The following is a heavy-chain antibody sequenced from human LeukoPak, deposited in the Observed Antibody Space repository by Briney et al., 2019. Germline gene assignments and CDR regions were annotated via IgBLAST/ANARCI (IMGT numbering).Heavy chain of an antibody. D-gene: IGHD1-26*01. J-gene: IGHJ4*02. V-gene: IGHV3-53*01. CDR3: AREGWELLGGYYFDY. Sequence: GGSLRLSCAASGFTFSTYGMQWVRQAPGRGLEWVSVIYSGGSTYYADSVKGRFTISRDNSKNTLYLQMNSLRAEDTAVYYCAREGWELLGGYYFDYWGQGTLVTVSS. CDR1: GFTFSTYG. CDR2: IYSGGST.